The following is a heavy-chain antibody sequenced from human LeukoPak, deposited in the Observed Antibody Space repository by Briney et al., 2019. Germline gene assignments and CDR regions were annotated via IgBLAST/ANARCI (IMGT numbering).Heavy chain of an antibody. D-gene: IGHD2/OR15-2a*01. Sequence: EASVKVSCKASGYTFTSYYIHWVRQAPGQGLEWMGITNPSGGSTSYAQKFQGRVTMTRDTSTSTVYMELSSLRFEDTAVYYCATDNSVTNSWWFDPWGQGTLVTVSS. CDR1: GYTFTSYY. J-gene: IGHJ5*02. CDR2: TNPSGGST. V-gene: IGHV1-46*01. CDR3: ATDNSVTNSWWFDP.